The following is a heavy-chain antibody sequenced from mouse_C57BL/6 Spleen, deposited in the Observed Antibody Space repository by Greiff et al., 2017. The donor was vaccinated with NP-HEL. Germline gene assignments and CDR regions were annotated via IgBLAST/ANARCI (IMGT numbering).Heavy chain of an antibody. J-gene: IGHJ2*01. CDR2: ILPGSGST. D-gene: IGHD2-4*01. Sequence: QVQLQQSGAELMKPGASVKLSCKATGYTFPGYWIGWVKQRPGHGLEWIGEILPGSGSTNYNEKFKGKATFTADTSSNTAYMQLSSLTTEDSAIYYCARKGYDYDETDFDYWGQGTTLTVSS. V-gene: IGHV1-9*01. CDR3: ARKGYDYDETDFDY. CDR1: GYTFPGYW.